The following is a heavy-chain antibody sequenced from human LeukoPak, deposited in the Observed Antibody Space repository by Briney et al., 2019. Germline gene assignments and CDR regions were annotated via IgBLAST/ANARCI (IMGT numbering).Heavy chain of an antibody. J-gene: IGHJ6*02. D-gene: IGHD2-8*01. CDR2: IIPIFGTA. CDR1: GCTFSSYA. Sequence: GGSVKVSCKASGCTFSSYAISWVRQAPGQGLEWMGGIIPIFGTANYAQKFQGRVTITADESTSTAYMELSSLRSEDTAVYYCASHLIVLMVYATDYYYYGMDVWGQGTTVTVSS. V-gene: IGHV1-69*13. CDR3: ASHLIVLMVYATDYYYYGMDV.